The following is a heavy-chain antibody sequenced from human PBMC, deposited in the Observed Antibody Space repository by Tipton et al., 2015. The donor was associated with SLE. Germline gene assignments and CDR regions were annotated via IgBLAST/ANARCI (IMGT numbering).Heavy chain of an antibody. CDR2: ISYDGSNK. CDR1: GFTFSSYA. V-gene: IGHV3-30*04. CDR3: ARDPGRITIFGVGWPDY. Sequence: SLRLSCAASGFTFSSYAMHWVRQAPGKGLEWVAVISYDGSNKYYADSVKGRFTISRDNSKNTLYLQMNSLRAEDTAVYYCARDPGRITIFGVGWPDYWGQGTLVTVSS. J-gene: IGHJ4*02. D-gene: IGHD3-3*01.